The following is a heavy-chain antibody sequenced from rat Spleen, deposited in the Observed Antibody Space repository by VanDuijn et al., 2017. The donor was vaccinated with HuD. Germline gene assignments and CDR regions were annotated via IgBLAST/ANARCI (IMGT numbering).Heavy chain of an antibody. CDR1: GFNFNDYW. CDR2: INKDSRTI. CDR3: AREDRGVDY. D-gene: IGHD1-4*01. V-gene: IGHV4-2*01. Sequence: EVKLVESGGGLVQPGRSLKLSCAASGFNFNDYWMGWVRQAPGKGLEWIGEINKDSRTIKYTPSLKDKFIISRDNGQNTLYLQMSKLGSDDTAIYYCAREDRGVDYWGQGVMVTVSS. J-gene: IGHJ2*01.